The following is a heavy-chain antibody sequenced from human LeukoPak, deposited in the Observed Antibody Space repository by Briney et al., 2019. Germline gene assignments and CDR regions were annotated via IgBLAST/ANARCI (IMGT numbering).Heavy chain of an antibody. CDR3: ARVDLLTGYYFFDY. D-gene: IGHD3-9*01. CDR2: INPSGGST. CDR1: GYIFTSYN. Sequence: ASVKVSCKASGYIFTSYNIYWVRQAPGQGLEWMGIINPSGGSTNYAQKFQGRVTMTTDTSTSTVYMELKSLGSDETAVYYCARVDLLTGYYFFDYWGQGTLVTVSS. J-gene: IGHJ4*02. V-gene: IGHV1-46*01.